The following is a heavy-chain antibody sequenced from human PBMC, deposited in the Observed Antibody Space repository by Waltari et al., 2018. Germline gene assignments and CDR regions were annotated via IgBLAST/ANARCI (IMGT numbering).Heavy chain of an antibody. Sequence: QVQLQESGPGLVKPSETLSLTCAVSGYSISSGYYWGWIRQPPGKGLEWIGSIYHSGSTYYNPSLKSRVTISVDTSKNQFSLKLSSVTAADTAVYYCARGEGSGSYFAFDIWGQGTMVTVSS. CDR3: ARGEGSGSYFAFDI. D-gene: IGHD1-26*01. CDR1: GYSISSGYY. CDR2: IYHSGST. J-gene: IGHJ3*02. V-gene: IGHV4-38-2*01.